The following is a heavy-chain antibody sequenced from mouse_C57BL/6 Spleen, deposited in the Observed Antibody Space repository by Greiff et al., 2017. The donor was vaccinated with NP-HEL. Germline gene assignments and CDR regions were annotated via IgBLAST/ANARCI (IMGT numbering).Heavy chain of an antibody. V-gene: IGHV1-18*01. CDR2: INPNNGGT. Sequence: VQLQQSGPELVKPGASVKIPCKASGYTFTDYNMDWVKQSHGKSLEWIGDINPNNGGTIYNQKFKGKATLTVDKSSSTAYMELRSLTSEDTAVYYCARGVYYDHAGFAYWGQGTLVTVSA. CDR1: GYTFTDYN. J-gene: IGHJ3*01. CDR3: ARGVYYDHAGFAY. D-gene: IGHD2-4*01.